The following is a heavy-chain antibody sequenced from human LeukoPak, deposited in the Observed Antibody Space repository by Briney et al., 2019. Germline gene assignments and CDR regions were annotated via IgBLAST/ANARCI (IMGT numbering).Heavy chain of an antibody. CDR1: GFTFSSYA. J-gene: IGHJ5*02. D-gene: IGHD1-1*01. CDR3: AKTRLSNNLPVPNWFDP. V-gene: IGHV3-23*01. CDR2: ISGSGGGT. Sequence: PGGSLRLSCAASGFTFSSYAMSWARQGPGKGLEWVSAISGSGGGTYYADSVKGRFTISRDNSKNTLYLQMNSLRAEDTAIYYCAKTRLSNNLPVPNWFDPWGQGTLVTVSS.